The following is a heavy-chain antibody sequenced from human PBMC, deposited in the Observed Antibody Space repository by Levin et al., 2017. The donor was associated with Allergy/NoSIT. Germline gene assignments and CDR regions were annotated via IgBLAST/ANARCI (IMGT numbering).Heavy chain of an antibody. D-gene: IGHD3-3*01. CDR1: GFTVSSNY. CDR2: IYSGGST. CDR3: ATSYDFWSGYYAFDI. Sequence: GESLKISCAASGFTVSSNYMSWVRQAPGKGLEWVSVIYSGGSTYYADSVKGRFTISRDNSKNTLYLQMNSLRAEDTAVYYCATSYDFWSGYYAFDIWGQGTMVTVSS. J-gene: IGHJ3*02. V-gene: IGHV3-66*01.